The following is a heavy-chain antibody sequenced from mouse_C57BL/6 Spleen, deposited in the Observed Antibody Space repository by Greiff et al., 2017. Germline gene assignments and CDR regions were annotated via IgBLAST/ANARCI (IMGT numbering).Heavy chain of an antibody. CDR1: GFTFSDYY. J-gene: IGHJ4*01. CDR2: INYDGSST. CDR3: ARDYYDAMDY. Sequence: EVQLVESEGGLVQPGSSMKLSCTASGFTFSDYYMAWVRQVPEKGLEWVANINYDGSSTYYLDSLKSRFIISRDNAKNILYLQMSSLKSEDTATYYCARDYYDAMDYWVQGTSVTVSS. D-gene: IGHD1-1*01. V-gene: IGHV5-16*01.